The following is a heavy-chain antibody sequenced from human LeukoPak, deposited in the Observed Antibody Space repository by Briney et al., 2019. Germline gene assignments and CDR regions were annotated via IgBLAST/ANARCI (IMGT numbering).Heavy chain of an antibody. V-gene: IGHV1-2*02. J-gene: IGHJ3*01. CDR3: AREFRTTTWSFDAFDL. CDR2: INPTSGAT. CDR1: GYTFTDYY. D-gene: IGHD1/OR15-1a*01. Sequence: GASVKASCKASGYTFTDYYMHWVRQAPGQGLDWVGWINPTSGATNYAQKFRGRVTMTRDTSNNTSYMELSRLRSDDTAVYYCAREFRTTTWSFDAFDLWGQGTMVTVSS.